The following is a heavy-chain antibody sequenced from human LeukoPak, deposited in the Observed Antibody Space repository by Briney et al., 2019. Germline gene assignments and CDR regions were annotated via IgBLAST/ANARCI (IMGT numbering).Heavy chain of an antibody. CDR2: ISYDGSNK. CDR1: GLTFSSYA. CDR3: ARDPVWFEELHFDS. J-gene: IGHJ4*02. Sequence: PGRSLRLSCAASGLTFSSYAMHWVRQAPGKGLEWVAVISYDGSNKYYADSVKGRFTISRDNSKNTLYLQMNSLRAEDTAVYYCARDPVWFEELHFDSWGQGTLVTVSS. V-gene: IGHV3-30-3*01. D-gene: IGHD3-10*01.